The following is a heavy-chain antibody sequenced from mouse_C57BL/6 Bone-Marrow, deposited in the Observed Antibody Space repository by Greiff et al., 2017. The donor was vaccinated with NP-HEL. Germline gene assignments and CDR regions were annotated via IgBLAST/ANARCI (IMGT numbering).Heavy chain of an antibody. CDR1: GFTFSDYS. J-gene: IGHJ4*01. CDR2: INYDGSST. V-gene: IGHV5-16*01. D-gene: IGHD2-4*01. Sequence: EVQRVESEGGLVQPGSSMKLSCTASGFTFSDYSMAWVRQVPEKGLEWVANINYDGSSTYYLDSLKSRFIISRDNAKNILYLQMSSLKSEDTATYYCAREGGLRRRTYAMDYWGLGTSVTVSS. CDR3: AREGGLRRRTYAMDY.